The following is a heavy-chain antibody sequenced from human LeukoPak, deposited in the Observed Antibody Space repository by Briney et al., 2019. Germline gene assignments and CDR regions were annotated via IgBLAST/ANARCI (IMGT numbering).Heavy chain of an antibody. J-gene: IGHJ3*02. Sequence: GGSLRLSCATSGFTFSTYGMHWVRQAPGKGLEWVAFIRFDGSNVGSNVYYADSVKGRFTISRDNSKNTLYLQMNSLRTEDTAVYYCAKDLTDWNPRGAFDIWGQGTMVTVSS. CDR3: AKDLTDWNPRGAFDI. V-gene: IGHV3-30*02. CDR1: GFTFSTYG. CDR2: IRFDGSNVGSNV. D-gene: IGHD1-1*01.